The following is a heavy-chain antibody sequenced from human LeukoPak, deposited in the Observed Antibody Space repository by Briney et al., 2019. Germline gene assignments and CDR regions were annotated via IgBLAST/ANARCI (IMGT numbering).Heavy chain of an antibody. CDR1: RFTFSDYY. V-gene: IGHV3-11*06. CDR2: ISSSSSYT. J-gene: IGHJ6*04. Sequence: GGSLRLSCAASRFTFSDYYMSWIRQAPGKGLEWVSYISSSSSYTNYADSVKGRFTISRDNAKNSLYLQMNSLRAEDTAVYYCAREAAAGTGYYYYYGMDVWGKGTTVTVSS. D-gene: IGHD6-13*01. CDR3: AREAAAGTGYYYYYGMDV.